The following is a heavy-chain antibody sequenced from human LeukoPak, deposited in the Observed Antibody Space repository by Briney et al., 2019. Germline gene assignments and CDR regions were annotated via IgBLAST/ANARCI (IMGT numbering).Heavy chain of an antibody. CDR2: ISGSGGST. J-gene: IGHJ4*02. CDR1: GFTFSSYG. D-gene: IGHD4-17*01. V-gene: IGHV3-23*01. Sequence: GGSLRLSCAASGFTFSSYGMSWVRQAPGNGLEWVSAISGSGGSTYYADSVKGRFTISRDDAKNLLYLDMNSLRAEDTAVYYCARGHTAVTRHFDFWGQGTLVTVSS. CDR3: ARGHTAVTRHFDF.